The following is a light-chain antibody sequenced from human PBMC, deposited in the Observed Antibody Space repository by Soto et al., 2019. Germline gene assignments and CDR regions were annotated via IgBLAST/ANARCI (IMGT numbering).Light chain of an antibody. V-gene: IGKV1-5*03. CDR3: QHYNSYSEA. CDR2: KAS. CDR1: QTISSW. J-gene: IGKJ1*01. Sequence: DIQMTQSPSTLSGSVGDRVTITCLARQTISSWLAWYQQKPGKAPKLLIYKASTLKSGVPSRFSGSGSGTEFTLTISSLQPDDFATYSCQHYNSYSEAFGQGTKVELK.